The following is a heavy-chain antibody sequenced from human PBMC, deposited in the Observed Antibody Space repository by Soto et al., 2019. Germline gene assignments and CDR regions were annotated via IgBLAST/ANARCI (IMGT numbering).Heavy chain of an antibody. D-gene: IGHD3-16*01. CDR2: VYYAGAT. Sequence: SETLSLTCTVSGVSLNSSYWGWIRQPPGKGPEWIGYVYYAGATNYNPSLESRVTISPDTSRNQFSLNLRSVTAADTAVYYCARVMGDWGTYYYYYGMDVWGQGTTVT. V-gene: IGHV4-59*01. J-gene: IGHJ6*02. CDR3: ARVMGDWGTYYYYYGMDV. CDR1: GVSLNSSY.